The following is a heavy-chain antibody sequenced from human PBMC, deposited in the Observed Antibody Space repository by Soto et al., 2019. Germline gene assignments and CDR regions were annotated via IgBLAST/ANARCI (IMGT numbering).Heavy chain of an antibody. D-gene: IGHD4-4*01. V-gene: IGHV1-18*01. CDR3: ARDSLINDYSNYGGSS. Sequence: QVQLVQSGAEVKKPGASVKVSCKASGYTFTSYGISWVRQAPGQGLEWMGWISAYNGNTNYAQKLQGRVTMTTDTSTITAYMELRSLRSDDTAVYYCARDSLINDYSNYGGSSWGQGTLVTVSS. CDR1: GYTFTSYG. J-gene: IGHJ5*02. CDR2: ISAYNGNT.